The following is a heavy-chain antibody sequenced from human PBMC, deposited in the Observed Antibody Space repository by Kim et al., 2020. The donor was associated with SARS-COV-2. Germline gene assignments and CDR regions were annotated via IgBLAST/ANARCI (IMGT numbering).Heavy chain of an antibody. D-gene: IGHD4-4*01. J-gene: IGHJ6*02. V-gene: IGHV3-23*01. Sequence: GGSLRLSCAASGFTFSSCAMSWVRQAPGKGLEWVSTISGSTNITYYADSVKGRFTISRDNSKNTLFLQVNSLRAEDTAVYYCAKGRSTVTQSYGMDVWGQGTTVTVSS. CDR3: AKGRSTVTQSYGMDV. CDR1: GFTFSSCA. CDR2: ISGSTNIT.